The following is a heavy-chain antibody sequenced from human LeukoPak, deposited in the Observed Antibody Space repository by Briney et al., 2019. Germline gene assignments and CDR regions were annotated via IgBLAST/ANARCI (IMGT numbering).Heavy chain of an antibody. CDR1: GFTFSSYS. V-gene: IGHV3-48*02. CDR3: ARDPVSTYQNWFDP. D-gene: IGHD2-2*01. J-gene: IGHJ5*02. Sequence: PGGSLRLSCAASGFTFSSYSMNWVRQAPGKGLEWVSYISSSSSTIYYAESVKGRFTISRDNAKNSLYLQMNSLRDEDTAVYYCARDPVSTYQNWFDPWGQGTLVTVSS. CDR2: ISSSSSTI.